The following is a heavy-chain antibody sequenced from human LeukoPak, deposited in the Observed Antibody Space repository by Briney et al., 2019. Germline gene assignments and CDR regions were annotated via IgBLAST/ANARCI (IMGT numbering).Heavy chain of an antibody. V-gene: IGHV3-23*01. CDR2: VSVSGGST. CDR1: RFTFSRYA. D-gene: IGHD3-3*01. Sequence: GGSLRLSCAASRFTFSRYALNWARQAPGKGLEWVSTVSVSGGSTYYADSVKGRFTISRDNSENTLYLQMNSLRAEDTAVYYCAKDVKAGSGDYYFDYWGQGTLVTVSS. CDR3: AKDVKAGSGDYYFDY. J-gene: IGHJ4*02.